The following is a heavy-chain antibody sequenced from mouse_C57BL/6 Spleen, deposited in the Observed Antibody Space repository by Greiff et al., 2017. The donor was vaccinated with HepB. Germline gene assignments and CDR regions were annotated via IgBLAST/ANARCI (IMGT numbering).Heavy chain of an antibody. J-gene: IGHJ2*01. CDR3: ARGDYDRFDY. CDR1: GYTFTSYW. D-gene: IGHD2-4*01. CDR2: IYPSDSET. V-gene: IGHV1-61*01. Sequence: QVQLQQPGAELVRPGSSVKLSCKASGYTFTSYWMDWVKQRPGQGLEWIGNIYPSDSETHYNQKFKDKAKLTVDKSSSTAYMQLSSLTSEDSAVYYCARGDYDRFDYWGQGTTLTVSS.